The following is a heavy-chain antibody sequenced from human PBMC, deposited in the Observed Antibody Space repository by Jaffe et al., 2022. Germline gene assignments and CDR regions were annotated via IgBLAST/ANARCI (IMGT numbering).Heavy chain of an antibody. Sequence: QVQLVQSGAEVKKPGSSVKVSCKASGGTFSSYAISWVRQAPGQGLEWMGGIIPIFGTANYAQKFQGRVTITTDESTSTAYMELSSLRSEDTAVYYCARTVTSREAYYYYYMDVWGKGTTVTVSS. CDR1: GGTFSSYA. V-gene: IGHV1-69*05. J-gene: IGHJ6*03. CDR3: ARTVTSREAYYYYYMDV. D-gene: IGHD4-17*01. CDR2: IIPIFGTA.